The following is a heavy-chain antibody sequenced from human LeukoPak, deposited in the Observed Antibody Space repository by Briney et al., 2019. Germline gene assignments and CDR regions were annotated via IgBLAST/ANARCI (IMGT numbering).Heavy chain of an antibody. D-gene: IGHD2-15*01. CDR1: GYTFTSYG. V-gene: IGHV1-18*01. J-gene: IGHJ4*02. Sequence: ASVKVSCKASGYTFTSYGISWVRQAPGQGLEWMGWISDYNGNTNYAQKLQGRVTMTTDTSTSTAYMEVRSLRSDDTAVYYCARGRLGYCSGGSCSDFDYWGQETLVTVSS. CDR3: ARGRLGYCSGGSCSDFDY. CDR2: ISDYNGNT.